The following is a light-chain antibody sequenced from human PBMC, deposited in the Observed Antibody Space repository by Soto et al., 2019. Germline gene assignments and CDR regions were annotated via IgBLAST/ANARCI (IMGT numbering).Light chain of an antibody. CDR2: EVS. V-gene: IGLV2-8*01. Sequence: QSALTQPPSASGSPGQSVTISCTGTSSDVGGYNYVSWYQQNPGKAPKLMIYEVSKRPSGVTDRFSGSKSGNTASLTVSGLQAEDEADYYCSSYAGSNNFVVFGGGTKVTVL. CDR3: SSYAGSNNFVV. CDR1: SSDVGGYNY. J-gene: IGLJ2*01.